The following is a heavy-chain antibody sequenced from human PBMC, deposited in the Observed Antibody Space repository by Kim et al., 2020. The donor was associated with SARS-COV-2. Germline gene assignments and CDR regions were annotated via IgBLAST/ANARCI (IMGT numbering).Heavy chain of an antibody. J-gene: IGHJ4*02. Sequence: NPSLKSRVTISVDTSKNQFSLKLSSVTAADTAVYYCATLPRVEMATIWDYWGQGTLVTVSS. CDR3: ATLPRVEMATIWDY. D-gene: IGHD5-12*01. V-gene: IGHV4-39*01.